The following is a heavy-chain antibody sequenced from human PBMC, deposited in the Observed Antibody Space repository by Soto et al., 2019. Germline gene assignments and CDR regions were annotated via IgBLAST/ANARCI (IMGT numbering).Heavy chain of an antibody. J-gene: IGHJ4*02. V-gene: IGHV3-23*01. D-gene: IGHD3-9*01. Sequence: GGSLRLSCAASGFTFNNHAMAWVRQALGKGLEWVSSIGHSGYSINYGDSVKGRFTISRDNSKNMVFLEMNGLRAEDTAVYYCARSDDKDILTGCYNWGQGALVTVSS. CDR2: IGHSGYSI. CDR1: GFTFNNHA. CDR3: ARSDDKDILTGCYN.